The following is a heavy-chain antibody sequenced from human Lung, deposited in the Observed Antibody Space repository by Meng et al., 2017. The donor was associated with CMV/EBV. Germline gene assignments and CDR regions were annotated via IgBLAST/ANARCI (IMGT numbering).Heavy chain of an antibody. Sequence: SXAASGFTFSSYAMHWVRQAPGKGLEWVAVISYDGSNKYYADSVKGRFTISRDNSKNTLYLQMNSLRAEDTAVYYCARERRMGGSYFGLDYWGQGTXVTVSS. V-gene: IGHV3-30*04. D-gene: IGHD1-26*01. CDR2: ISYDGSNK. CDR1: GFTFSSYA. J-gene: IGHJ4*02. CDR3: ARERRMGGSYFGLDY.